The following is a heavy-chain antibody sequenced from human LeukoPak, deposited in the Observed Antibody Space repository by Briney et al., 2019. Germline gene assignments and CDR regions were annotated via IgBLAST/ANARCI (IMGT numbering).Heavy chain of an antibody. CDR3: ARVALWFGEEWFDP. CDR1: GGSISSSNW. J-gene: IGHJ5*02. CDR2: IYHSGST. V-gene: IGHV4-4*02. Sequence: SETLSLTCAVSGGSISSSNWWSWVRQPPGKGLEWIGEIYHSGSTNYNPSLKSRVTISVDKSKNQFSLKLSSVTAADTAVYYCARVALWFGEEWFDPWGQGTLVTVSS. D-gene: IGHD3-10*01.